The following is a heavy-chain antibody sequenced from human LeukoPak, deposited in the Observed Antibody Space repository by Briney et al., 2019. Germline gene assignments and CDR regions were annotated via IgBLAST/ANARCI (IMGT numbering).Heavy chain of an antibody. Sequence: SETLSLTCAVSGGSISSGGYSWSWIRQPPGKGLEWIGYIYHSGSTYYNPSLKSRVTMSVDRSKTQFSLKLNSVTAADTAVYYCAMSGYSYGYYSFDYWGQGTLVTVSS. CDR3: AMSGYSYGYYSFDY. J-gene: IGHJ4*02. V-gene: IGHV4-30-2*01. CDR2: IYHSGST. D-gene: IGHD5-18*01. CDR1: GGSISSGGYS.